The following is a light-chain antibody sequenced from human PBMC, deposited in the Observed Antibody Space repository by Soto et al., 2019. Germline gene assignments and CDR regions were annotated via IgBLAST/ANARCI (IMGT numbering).Light chain of an antibody. CDR2: RNY. V-gene: IGLV1-47*01. CDR3: ASWYANLGGVV. Sequence: QSVLTQPTSASGTPGQGVTISCSGSSSNIGTNYVYWYQQFAGAAPKILIYRNYERPSGVPDRFSGSKSGTSASLAISGLRSEDEADYYCASWYANLGGVVFGGGTKLTV. CDR1: SSNIGTNY. J-gene: IGLJ2*01.